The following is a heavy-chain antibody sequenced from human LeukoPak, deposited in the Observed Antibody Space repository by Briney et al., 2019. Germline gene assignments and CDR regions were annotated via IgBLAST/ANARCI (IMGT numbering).Heavy chain of an antibody. J-gene: IGHJ5*02. Sequence: PSETLSLTCTVSGGSISSSSYYWGWIRQPPGKGLEWIGSIYCSGSTYYNPSLKSRVTISVDTSKNQFSLKLSSVTAADTAVYYCARGVVPAAIHWFDPWGQGTLVTVSS. CDR3: ARGVVPAAIHWFDP. V-gene: IGHV4-39*01. CDR2: IYCSGST. D-gene: IGHD2-2*01. CDR1: GGSISSSSYY.